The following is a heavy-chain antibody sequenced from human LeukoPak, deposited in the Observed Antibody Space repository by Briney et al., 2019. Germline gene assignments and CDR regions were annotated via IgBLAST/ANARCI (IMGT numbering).Heavy chain of an antibody. CDR3: ARIPPDSSSWKTYYYYYGMDV. D-gene: IGHD6-13*01. CDR1: GGTFSSYT. V-gene: IGHV1-69*02. CDR2: IIPILGIA. J-gene: IGHJ6*02. Sequence: SVKVSCKASGGTFSSYTISWVRQAPGQGLEWMGRIIPILGIANYAQKFQGRVTITADKCTSTAYMELSSLRSEDTAVYYCARIPPDSSSWKTYYYYYGMDVWGQGTTVTVSS.